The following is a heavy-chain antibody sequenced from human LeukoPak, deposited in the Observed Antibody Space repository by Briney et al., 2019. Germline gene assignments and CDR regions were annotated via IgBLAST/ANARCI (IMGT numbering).Heavy chain of an antibody. J-gene: IGHJ6*02. CDR2: INHSGST. CDR3: ARDILEYSSGWSQYGMDV. V-gene: IGHV4-34*01. D-gene: IGHD6-19*01. CDR1: GGSFSGYY. Sequence: SETLSLTCAVYGGSFSGYYWSWIRQPPGKGLEWIGEINHSGSTNYNPSLKSRVTISVDTSKNQFSLKLSSVTAADTAVYYCARDILEYSSGWSQYGMDVWGQGTTVTVSS.